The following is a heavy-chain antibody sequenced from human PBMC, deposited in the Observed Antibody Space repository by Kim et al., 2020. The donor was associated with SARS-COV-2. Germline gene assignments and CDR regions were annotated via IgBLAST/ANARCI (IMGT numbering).Heavy chain of an antibody. CDR2: IDPSDSYT. V-gene: IGHV5-10-1*01. CDR3: ARNTIFGVDVDY. J-gene: IGHJ4*02. CDR1: GYSFTSYW. D-gene: IGHD3-3*01. Sequence: GESLKISCKGSGYSFTSYWISWVRQMPGKGLQWMGRIDPSDSYTNYSPSFQGHVTISADKSISTAYLQWSSLKASDTAMYYCARNTIFGVDVDYWGQGTLVTVSS.